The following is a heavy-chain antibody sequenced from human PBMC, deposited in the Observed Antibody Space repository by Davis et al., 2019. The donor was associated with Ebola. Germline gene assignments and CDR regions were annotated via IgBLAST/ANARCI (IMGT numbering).Heavy chain of an antibody. J-gene: IGHJ5*02. CDR1: GYTFTSYG. V-gene: IGHV1-18*01. CDR3: ARRFVDTAMVRYNWFDP. Sequence: AASVKVSCKASGYTFTSYGISWVRQAPGQGLEWMGWISAYNGNTNYAQKLQGRVTMTTDTSTSTAYMELRSLRSDDTAVYYCARRFVDTAMVRYNWFDPWGQGTLVTVSS. CDR2: ISAYNGNT. D-gene: IGHD5-18*01.